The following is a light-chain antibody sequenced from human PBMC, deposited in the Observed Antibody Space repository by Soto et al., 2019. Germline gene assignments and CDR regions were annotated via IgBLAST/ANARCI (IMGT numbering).Light chain of an antibody. CDR1: QSISSY. CDR2: DAS. V-gene: IGKV1-5*01. Sequence: DIQMTQSPSPLSASGGDRVTITWSASQSISSYLNWYQQKPGKATKLLIYDASSLGSGAPSRVSGSESGTELTLTISSLQPDDFATYYYQHYNTYLFGQGTKVDLK. J-gene: IGKJ1*01. CDR3: QHYNTYL.